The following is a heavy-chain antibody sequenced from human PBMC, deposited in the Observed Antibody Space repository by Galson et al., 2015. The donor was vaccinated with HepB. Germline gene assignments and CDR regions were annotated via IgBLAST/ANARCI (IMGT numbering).Heavy chain of an antibody. D-gene: IGHD2-21*01. CDR3: ARDLFDQSEPYSGPFDS. V-gene: IGHV1-24*01. J-gene: IGHJ4*02. Sequence: SVKVSCKVSGHTLTELSMHWVRQVPGKGLEWMGGFDPEDGETIYAQKFQGRVTMTEDTSTDTAYMELRGLRSEDTAVYYCARDLFDQSEPYSGPFDSWGLGTLLSVSS. CDR1: GHTLTELS. CDR2: FDPEDGET.